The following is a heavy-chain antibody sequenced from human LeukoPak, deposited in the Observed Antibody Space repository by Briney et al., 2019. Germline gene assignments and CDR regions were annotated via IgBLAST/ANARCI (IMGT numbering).Heavy chain of an antibody. Sequence: GGSLRLSCAASGFTFSSYAMSWVRQAPGKGLEWVSAISGSGGSTYYADSVKGRFTISRDNSKNTLYLQMNSLRAEDTAVYYYARRYCSGGSCYIDYWGQGTLVTVSS. J-gene: IGHJ4*02. CDR1: GFTFSSYA. D-gene: IGHD2-15*01. V-gene: IGHV3-23*01. CDR3: ARRYCSGGSCYIDY. CDR2: ISGSGGST.